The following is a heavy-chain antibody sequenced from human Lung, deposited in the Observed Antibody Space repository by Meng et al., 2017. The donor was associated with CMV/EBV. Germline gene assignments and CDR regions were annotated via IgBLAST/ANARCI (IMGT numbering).Heavy chain of an antibody. V-gene: IGHV3-15*01. CDR1: GFTFSDAW. J-gene: IGHJ3*02. Sequence: AXSLSLXCAASGFTFSDAWVTWVRQPPGKGLEWLGRIKSDTDGGTTDYAAPLKGRFTISRDDTKNTLFLQMNSLKAEDTAKYYCTTDTSGGYSYDIWGQGKXVNGSS. CDR2: IKSDTDGGTT. D-gene: IGHD2-15*01. CDR3: TTDTSGGYSYDI.